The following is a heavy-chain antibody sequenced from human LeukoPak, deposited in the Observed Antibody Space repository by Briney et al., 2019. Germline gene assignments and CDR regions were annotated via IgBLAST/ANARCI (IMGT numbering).Heavy chain of an antibody. CDR1: GFTFSGYA. Sequence: GGSLRLSCAASGFTFSGYAMSWVRQAPGKGLEWVSSISWNSGNMYYVDSVKGRFTISRDNAKHSLSLQMNSLKPEDTALYYCAKGPGLGAGKRYLDLWGRGTLVIVSS. V-gene: IGHV3-9*01. J-gene: IGHJ2*01. D-gene: IGHD6-13*01. CDR2: ISWNSGNM. CDR3: AKGPGLGAGKRYLDL.